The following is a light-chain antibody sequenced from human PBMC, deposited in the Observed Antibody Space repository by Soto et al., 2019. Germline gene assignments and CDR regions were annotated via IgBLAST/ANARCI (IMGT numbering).Light chain of an antibody. CDR2: EVS. J-gene: IGLJ1*01. V-gene: IGLV2-23*02. Sequence: QSAVTQPASVSGSPGQSITISCTGTSSDVGSYNLVSWYQQHPGKAPKLMIYEVSKRHSGVSNRFSGSKSGNTASLTISGLQAEDEADYYCCSYAGSSPYVFGTGTKLTVL. CDR1: SSDVGSYNL. CDR3: CSYAGSSPYV.